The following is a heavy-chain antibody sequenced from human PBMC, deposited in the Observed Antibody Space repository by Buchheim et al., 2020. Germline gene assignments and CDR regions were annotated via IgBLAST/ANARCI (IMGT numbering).Heavy chain of an antibody. Sequence: QLQLQESGPGLVKPSETLSLTCTVSGGSISSSSYYWGWIRQPPGKGLEWIGSIYYSGSTYYNPSLTSRVTISVDTSKNQFSLKLSSVTAADTAVYYCARDRRYDFWSGYYSGPNWFDPWGQGTL. CDR2: IYYSGST. J-gene: IGHJ5*02. CDR3: ARDRRYDFWSGYYSGPNWFDP. D-gene: IGHD3-3*01. CDR1: GGSISSSSYY. V-gene: IGHV4-39*07.